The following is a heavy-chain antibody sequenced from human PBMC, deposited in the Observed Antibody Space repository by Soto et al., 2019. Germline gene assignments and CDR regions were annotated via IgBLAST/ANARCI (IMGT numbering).Heavy chain of an antibody. CDR3: ARDPGLEQQLYFDY. CDR1: GFTLSNYG. J-gene: IGHJ4*02. CDR2: IWSDGNNK. Sequence: QVQLVESGGGVVQPGRSLRLSCAAAGFTLSNYGMHWVRQAPGKGLEWVAVIWSDGNNKYYTDSVKGRFTISRDNSKNTLYLHINSLRAEDTAVYYCARDPGLEQQLYFDYWGQGTLVTVSS. V-gene: IGHV3-33*01. D-gene: IGHD6-13*01.